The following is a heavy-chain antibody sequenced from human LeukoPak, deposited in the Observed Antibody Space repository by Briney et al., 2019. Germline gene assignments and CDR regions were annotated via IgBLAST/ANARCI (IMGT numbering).Heavy chain of an antibody. D-gene: IGHD3-10*02. V-gene: IGHV3-21*01. CDR2: ISIGSTYI. CDR3: AELGITMIGGV. Sequence: GGSLRLSCAASGFTFSSYWMHWVRQAPGKGLEWVSSISIGSTYIYYADSVKGRFTMSRDNAKNSLYLQMNSLRAEDTAVYYCAELGITMIGGVWGKGTTVTISS. CDR1: GFTFSSYW. J-gene: IGHJ6*04.